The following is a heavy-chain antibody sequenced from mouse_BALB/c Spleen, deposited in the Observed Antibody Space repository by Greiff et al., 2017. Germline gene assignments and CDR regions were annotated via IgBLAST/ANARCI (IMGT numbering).Heavy chain of an antibody. V-gene: IGHV14-4*02. CDR1: GFNIKDYY. CDR2: IDPENGDT. CDR3: NFGNYEAY. Sequence: DVKLVESGAELVRSGASVKLSCTASGFNIKDYYMHWVKQRPEQGLEWIGWIDPENGDTEYAPKFQGKATMTADTSSNTAYLQLSSLTSEDTAVYYCNFGNYEAYWGQGTLVTVSA. J-gene: IGHJ3*01. D-gene: IGHD2-1*01.